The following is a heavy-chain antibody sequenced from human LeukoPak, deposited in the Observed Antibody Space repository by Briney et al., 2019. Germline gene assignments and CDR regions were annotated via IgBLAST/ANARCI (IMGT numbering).Heavy chain of an antibody. CDR1: GFTFSGSA. CDR2: IRSKANSYAT. D-gene: IGHD2-15*01. CDR3: TRCSGGSCNEDY. V-gene: IGHV3-73*01. J-gene: IGHJ4*02. Sequence: PGGSLRPSCAASGFTFSGSAMHWVRQASGKGLEWVGRIRSKANSYATAYAASVKGRFTISRDDSKNTAYLQMNSLKTEDTAVYYCTRCSGGSCNEDYWGQGTLVIVSS.